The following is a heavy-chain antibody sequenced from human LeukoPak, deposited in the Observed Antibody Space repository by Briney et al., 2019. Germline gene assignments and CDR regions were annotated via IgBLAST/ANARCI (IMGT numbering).Heavy chain of an antibody. V-gene: IGHV3-23*01. CDR1: GLTFSSYP. CDR2: NSYSGGST. D-gene: IGHD1-26*01. J-gene: IGHJ4*02. Sequence: GGSLRLSCAASGLTFSSYPMNWVRQAPGKGLEWVSTNSYSGGSTYYVDSVKGRFTISRDNSENTLYLQLNSLRAEDTAVYYCAKAASGSYLYYFDYWGQGTLVTVSS. CDR3: AKAASGSYLYYFDY.